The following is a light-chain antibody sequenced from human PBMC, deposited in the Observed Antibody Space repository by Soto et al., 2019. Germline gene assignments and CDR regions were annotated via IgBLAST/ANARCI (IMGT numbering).Light chain of an antibody. CDR3: SSYAASTNLGV. V-gene: IGLV2-8*01. CDR1: SSDVGGYNY. J-gene: IGLJ2*01. CDR2: EVS. Sequence: QLVLTQPPSASGSPGQSVTISCIGTSSDVGGYNYVSWYQQHPGKAPKLMIYEVSKRPSGVPDRFSGSKSGNTASLTVSGLPAEDEADYYCSSYAASTNLGVFGGGTKLTVL.